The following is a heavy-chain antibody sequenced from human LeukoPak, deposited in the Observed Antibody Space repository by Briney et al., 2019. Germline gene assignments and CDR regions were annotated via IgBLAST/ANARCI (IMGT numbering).Heavy chain of an antibody. J-gene: IGHJ4*02. Sequence: GGSLRLSCAASGFTFSSFPTTWVRQAPGKGLEWVSAIGSSSAGTTYYADSVKGRFTISRDDSKNTLYLQMNSLTVEDTAVYYCAKDRGYWGQGTLVTVSS. CDR2: IGSSSAGTT. V-gene: IGHV3-23*01. CDR1: GFTFSSFP. CDR3: AKDRGY.